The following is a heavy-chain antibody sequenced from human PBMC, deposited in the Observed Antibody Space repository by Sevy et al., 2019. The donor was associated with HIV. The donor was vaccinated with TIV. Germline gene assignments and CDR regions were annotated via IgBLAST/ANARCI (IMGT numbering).Heavy chain of an antibody. D-gene: IGHD3-3*01. CDR3: TTDTGISDYDFWSGRDDTFDN. Sequence: GGSLRLSCAASGFTSSNAWMSWVRQAPGKGLEWVGRIKSKTDGGTTDYAAPVKGRFTISTDESKNTLYLQMNSLKTEDTAVYYGTTDTGISDYDFWSGRDDTFDNWGQGTMVTVSS. CDR2: IKSKTDGGTT. J-gene: IGHJ3*02. CDR1: GFTSSNAW. V-gene: IGHV3-15*01.